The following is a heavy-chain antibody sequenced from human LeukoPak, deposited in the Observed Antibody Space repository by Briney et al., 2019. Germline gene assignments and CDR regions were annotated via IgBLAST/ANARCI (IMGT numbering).Heavy chain of an antibody. CDR2: ISYDGSNK. V-gene: IGHV3-30*18. D-gene: IGHD3-10*01. CDR1: GFTFSSYG. CDR3: AKLWAGYYFDY. Sequence: GGSLRLSCAASGFTFSSYGMHWVRQAPGKGLEWVAVISYDGSNKYYADSVKGRFTTSRDNSKNTLYLQMNSLRAEDTAVYYCAKLWAGYYFDYWGQGTLVTVSS. J-gene: IGHJ4*02.